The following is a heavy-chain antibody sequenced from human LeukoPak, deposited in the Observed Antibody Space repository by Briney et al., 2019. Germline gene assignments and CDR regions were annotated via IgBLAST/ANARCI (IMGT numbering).Heavy chain of an antibody. CDR2: ISNDGSNK. Sequence: PGGSLRLSCAASGFTFSSYGMHWVRQAPGKGLEWVAFISNDGSNKFYADSVKGRFTISRDDSRNTLHVEMRSLRPEDTAVYYCARDLGPTYCILDSWGQGILVTVSS. V-gene: IGHV3-30*03. CDR3: ARDLGPTYCILDS. CDR1: GFTFSSYG. D-gene: IGHD3-16*01. J-gene: IGHJ4*02.